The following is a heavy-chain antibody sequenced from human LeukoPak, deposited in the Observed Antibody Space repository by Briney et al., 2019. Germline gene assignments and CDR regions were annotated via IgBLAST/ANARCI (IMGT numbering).Heavy chain of an antibody. Sequence: GRSLTLSCAAYGFTFSSYAMHWVRQPPATGLEWVAAISYDGSNKYYADSVKGRFTISRDNSKNTLYLQMNSLRAEDTAVYYCARVKAAAGFRTYYYGMDVWGQGTTVTVSS. D-gene: IGHD6-13*01. CDR3: ARVKAAAGFRTYYYGMDV. CDR1: GFTFSSYA. J-gene: IGHJ6*02. CDR2: ISYDGSNK. V-gene: IGHV3-30-3*01.